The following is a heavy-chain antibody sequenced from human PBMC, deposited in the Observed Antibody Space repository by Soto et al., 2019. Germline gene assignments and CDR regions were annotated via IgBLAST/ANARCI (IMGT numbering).Heavy chain of an antibody. Sequence: GGSLRLSCAASGFTFSSYWMHWVRQAPGKGLVWVSRINSDGSSTSYADSVKGRFTISRDNAKNTLYLQMNSLRAEDTAVYYCARAPGLGYCSSTSCYTDWYFDLWGRGTLVTVSS. CDR2: INSDGSST. CDR1: GFTFSSYW. D-gene: IGHD2-2*02. V-gene: IGHV3-74*01. J-gene: IGHJ2*01. CDR3: ARAPGLGYCSSTSCYTDWYFDL.